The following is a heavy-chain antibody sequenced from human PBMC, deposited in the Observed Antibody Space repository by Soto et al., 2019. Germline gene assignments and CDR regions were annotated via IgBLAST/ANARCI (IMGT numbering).Heavy chain of an antibody. J-gene: IGHJ6*02. CDR2: IDYSGST. CDR3: ARHNNGMDV. Sequence: QLQLQESGPGLVKPSETLSLTCTVSGGSIRSSRGYYWGWIRQTPGKGLEWIGSIDYSGSTYYYPSLTSRVTTSADTSKNQFSLKLSSVTAADTAVYYCARHNNGMDVWGQGTTVTV. V-gene: IGHV4-39*01. CDR1: GGSIRSSRGYY.